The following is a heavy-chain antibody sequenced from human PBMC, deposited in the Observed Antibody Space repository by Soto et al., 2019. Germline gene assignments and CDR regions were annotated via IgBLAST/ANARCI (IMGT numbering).Heavy chain of an antibody. CDR1: GYTFTSYY. CDR3: AREPYIVATIRQPGPHHKYGIDV. J-gene: IGHJ6*02. CDR2: INPSGGST. V-gene: IGHV1-46*01. D-gene: IGHD5-12*01. Sequence: ASVKVSCKASGYTFTSYYMHWVRQAPGQGLEWMGIINPSGGSTSYAQKFQGRVTMTRDTSTSTVYMELSSLRSEDTAVYYCAREPYIVATIRQPGPHHKYGIDVWGQGTTVTVSS.